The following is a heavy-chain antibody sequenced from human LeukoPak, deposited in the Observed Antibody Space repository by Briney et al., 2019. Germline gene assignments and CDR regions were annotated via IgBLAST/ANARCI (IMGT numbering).Heavy chain of an antibody. CDR1: GYTFTSYG. CDR2: ISAYNGNT. Sequence: GASVKVSCKASGYTFTSYGISWVRQAPGQGLEWMRWISAYNGNTNYAQKLQGRVTMTTDTSTSTAYMELRSLRSDDTAVYYCARGYCSGGSCYSLWYYYYYMDVWGKGTTVTVSS. J-gene: IGHJ6*03. V-gene: IGHV1-18*01. CDR3: ARGYCSGGSCYSLWYYYYYMDV. D-gene: IGHD2-15*01.